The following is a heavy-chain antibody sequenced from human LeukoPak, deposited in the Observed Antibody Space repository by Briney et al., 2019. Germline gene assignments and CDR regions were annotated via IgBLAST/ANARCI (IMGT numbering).Heavy chain of an antibody. J-gene: IGHJ3*02. Sequence: GGSLRLSCAASGFTFSNYAMSWVRQAPGKGLEWISSISGSGGSTYYADSVKGRFTISRDNSKNTLYLQMNSLRAEDTAVYYCARWSYYYDSSGYFAFDIWGQGTMVTVSS. D-gene: IGHD3-22*01. V-gene: IGHV3-23*01. CDR2: ISGSGGST. CDR3: ARWSYYYDSSGYFAFDI. CDR1: GFTFSNYA.